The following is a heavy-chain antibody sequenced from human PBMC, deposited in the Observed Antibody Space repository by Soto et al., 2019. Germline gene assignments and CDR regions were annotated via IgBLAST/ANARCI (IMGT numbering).Heavy chain of an antibody. CDR3: ARDGYYYDSSGYYYYFDY. D-gene: IGHD3-22*01. J-gene: IGHJ4*02. CDR2: IIPIFGTA. Sequence: QVQLVQSGAEVKKPGSSVKVSCKASGGTFSSYAISWVRQAPGQGLEWMGGIIPIFGTANYAQKFQGRVTITADESTSTAYMELSSLRSGDTAVYYCARDGYYYDSSGYYYYFDYWGQGTLVTVSS. CDR1: GGTFSSYA. V-gene: IGHV1-69*12.